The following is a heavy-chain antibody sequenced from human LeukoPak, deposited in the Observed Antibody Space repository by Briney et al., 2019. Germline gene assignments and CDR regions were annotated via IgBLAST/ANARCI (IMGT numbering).Heavy chain of an antibody. J-gene: IGHJ6*02. D-gene: IGHD2-2*01. CDR1: GGTFSSYA. CDR2: IIPIFGTA. V-gene: IGHV1-69*01. Sequence: SVKVSCKASGGTFSSYAISWVRQAPGQGLEWMGGIIPIFGTANYAQKFQGRVTITADESTSTAYMELSSLRSEDTAVYYCAGSVNIVVVPGFYGMDVWGQGTTVTVSS. CDR3: AGSVNIVVVPGFYGMDV.